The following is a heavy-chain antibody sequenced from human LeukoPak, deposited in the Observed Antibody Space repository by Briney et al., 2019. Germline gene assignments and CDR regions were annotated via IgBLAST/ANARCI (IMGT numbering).Heavy chain of an antibody. CDR3: AKKGQADDDGKPD. D-gene: IGHD1-1*01. CDR2: IDRGVGNT. V-gene: IGHV3-53*01. Sequence: GSLRLSCAASGFIVSSNYMSWVRQAPGKGLECVSAIDRGVGNTYYADSVKGRFTISRDNSKNTLYLQMNNLRVDDTAVYYCAKKGQADDDGKPDWGQGTLVTVSS. J-gene: IGHJ4*02. CDR1: GFIVSSNY.